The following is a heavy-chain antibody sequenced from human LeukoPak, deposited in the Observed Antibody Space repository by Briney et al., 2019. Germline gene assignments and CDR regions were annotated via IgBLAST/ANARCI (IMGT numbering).Heavy chain of an antibody. CDR3: AKAANEWELLAGYFDY. CDR2: ISYDGSNE. Sequence: GRSLRLSCAASGFTFSSYVMHWVRQAPGKGLEWVAIISYDGSNEYYADSVKGRFTISRDNSKNTLYLQMNSLRAEDTAVYYCAKAANEWELLAGYFDYWGQGTLVTVSS. V-gene: IGHV3-30*04. CDR1: GFTFSSYV. J-gene: IGHJ4*02. D-gene: IGHD1-26*01.